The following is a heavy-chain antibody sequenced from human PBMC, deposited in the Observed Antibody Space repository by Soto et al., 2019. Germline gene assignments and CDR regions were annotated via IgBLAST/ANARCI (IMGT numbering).Heavy chain of an antibody. D-gene: IGHD6-13*01. V-gene: IGHV4-4*02. CDR1: GGSISSYSW. J-gene: IGHJ4*02. Sequence: PSETLSLTCTVSGGSISSYSWWSWVRQPPGKGLEWIGEIYHSGSTNYNPSLKSRVTISIDKSKSQFSLELRSVTAADTALYYCAVGYSSSYIDSWGQGTLVTVSS. CDR2: IYHSGST. CDR3: AVGYSSSYIDS.